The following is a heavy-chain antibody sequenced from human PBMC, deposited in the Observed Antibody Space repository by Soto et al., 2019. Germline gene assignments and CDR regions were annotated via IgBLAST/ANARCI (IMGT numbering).Heavy chain of an antibody. V-gene: IGHV5-10-1*01. CDR3: ARDAQQLANYGMDV. J-gene: IGHJ6*02. D-gene: IGHD6-13*01. Sequence: GESLKISCKGSGYSFTSYWISWVRQMPGKGLEWMGRIDPSDSYTNYSPSFQGHVTISADKSISTAYLQWSSLKASDTAVYYCARDAQQLANYGMDVWGQGTTVTVSS. CDR1: GYSFTSYW. CDR2: IDPSDSYT.